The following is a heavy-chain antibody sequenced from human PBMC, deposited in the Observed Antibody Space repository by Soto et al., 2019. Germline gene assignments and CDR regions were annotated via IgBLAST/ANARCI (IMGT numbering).Heavy chain of an antibody. CDR1: GGTFSSYT. CDR3: AREGGSVDP. D-gene: IGHD3-16*01. CDR2: IIPILGIA. Sequence: QVQLVQSGAEVKKPGSSVKVSCKASGGTFSSYTISWVRQAPGQGLEWMGRIIPILGIANYAQKFQGRVTITEDKSTSTAYLDMGSLGSEDTAVSYCAREGGSVDPWGQGTPVTGSS. J-gene: IGHJ5*02. V-gene: IGHV1-69*08.